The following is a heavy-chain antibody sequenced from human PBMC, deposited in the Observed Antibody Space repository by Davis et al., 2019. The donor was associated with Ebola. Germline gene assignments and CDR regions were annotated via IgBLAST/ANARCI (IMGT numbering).Heavy chain of an antibody. CDR1: GFTFSSYS. CDR3: ARLYCTGGVCYLDY. Sequence: GESLKLSCAASGFTFSSYSMNWVRQAPGKGLEWVSSISSSSSYIYYADSVKGRFTISRDNAKNSLYLQMNSLRAEDTAVYYCARLYCTGGVCYLDYWGQGTLVTVSS. D-gene: IGHD2-8*02. J-gene: IGHJ4*02. CDR2: ISSSSSYI. V-gene: IGHV3-21*01.